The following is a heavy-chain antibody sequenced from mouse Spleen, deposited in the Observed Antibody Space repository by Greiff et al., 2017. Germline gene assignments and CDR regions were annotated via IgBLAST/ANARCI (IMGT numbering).Heavy chain of an antibody. CDR3: ARVDYDGRDYYAMDY. D-gene: IGHD2-1*01. CDR1: GYTFTSYW. V-gene: IGHV1-55*01. Sequence: QVQLQQPGAELVKPGASVKMSCKASGYTFTSYWITWVKQRPGQGLEWIGDIYPGSGSTNYNEKFKSKATLTVDTSSSTAYMQLSSLTSEDSAVYYCARVDYDGRDYYAMDYWGQGTSVTVSS. J-gene: IGHJ4*01. CDR2: IYPGSGST.